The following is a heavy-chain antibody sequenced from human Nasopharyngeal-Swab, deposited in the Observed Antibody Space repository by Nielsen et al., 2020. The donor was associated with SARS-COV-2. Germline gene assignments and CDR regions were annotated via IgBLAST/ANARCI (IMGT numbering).Heavy chain of an antibody. Sequence: WIRQPPGKGLEWIGTISYSGSTYYTPSLKSRVTISADTSKNQFSLKLSSVTAADTAVYYCARQGGWYFDYWGQGTLVTVSS. J-gene: IGHJ4*02. CDR2: ISYSGST. D-gene: IGHD6-19*01. V-gene: IGHV4-39*01. CDR3: ARQGGWYFDY.